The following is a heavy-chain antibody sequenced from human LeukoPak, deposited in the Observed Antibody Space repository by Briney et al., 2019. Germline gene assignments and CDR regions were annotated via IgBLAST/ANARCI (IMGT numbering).Heavy chain of an antibody. D-gene: IGHD3-3*01. V-gene: IGHV4-4*02. J-gene: IGHJ6*02. CDR3: ARGWSITIFGVVKSLSLSV. CDR1: GGSISSTNW. Sequence: PSETLSLTCGVSGGSISSTNWWSWVRQPPGQGLEWIGEINHSGSTNYNPSLKSRVTISVDTSKNQFSLKLSSVTAADTALYYCARGWSITIFGVVKSLSLSVWGQGTTVTVSS. CDR2: INHSGST.